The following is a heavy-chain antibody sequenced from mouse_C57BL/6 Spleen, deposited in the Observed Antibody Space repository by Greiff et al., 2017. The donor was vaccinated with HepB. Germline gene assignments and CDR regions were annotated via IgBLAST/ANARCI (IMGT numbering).Heavy chain of an antibody. V-gene: IGHV1-4*01. CDR1: GYTFTSYT. D-gene: IGHD1-1*01. CDR3: ARSYYYGSPFAY. J-gene: IGHJ3*01. CDR2: INPSSGYT. Sequence: QVQLQQSGAELARPGASVKMSCKASGYTFTSYTMHWVKQRPGQGLEWIGYINPSSGYTKYNQKFKSKATLTVDTSSSTAYMQLSSLTSEDSAVYYCARSYYYGSPFAYWGQGTLVTVSA.